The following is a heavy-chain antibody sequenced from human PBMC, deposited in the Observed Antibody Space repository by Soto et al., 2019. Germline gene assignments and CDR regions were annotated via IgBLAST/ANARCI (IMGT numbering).Heavy chain of an antibody. CDR3: ARVIGGLYYFDY. CDR2: INAGNGNT. Sequence: GASVKVSCKASGYTFTNYAMHWVRQAPGQRLEWMGWINAGNGNTKYSQKFQGRVTITRDTSASTAYMELSSLRSEDTAVYYCARVIGGLYYFDYWGQGTLVTVSS. CDR1: GYTFTNYA. D-gene: IGHD3-16*01. V-gene: IGHV1-3*01. J-gene: IGHJ4*02.